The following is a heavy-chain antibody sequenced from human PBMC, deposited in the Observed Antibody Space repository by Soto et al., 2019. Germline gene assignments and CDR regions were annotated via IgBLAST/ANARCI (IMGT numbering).Heavy chain of an antibody. CDR2: IWYHGSNK. CDR1: GFPFSNYG. V-gene: IGHV3-33*01. CDR3: ARDRDPGQWLTTNYFDY. D-gene: IGHD6-19*01. Sequence: QVQLVESGGGVVQPGGSLRLSCAASGFPFSNYGMHWVRQAPGKGLEWVAVIWYHGSNKYYADSVKGRFTISRDNSKNTLYLQMNSLRAEDTAVYYCARDRDPGQWLTTNYFDYWGQGTLVTFSS. J-gene: IGHJ4*02.